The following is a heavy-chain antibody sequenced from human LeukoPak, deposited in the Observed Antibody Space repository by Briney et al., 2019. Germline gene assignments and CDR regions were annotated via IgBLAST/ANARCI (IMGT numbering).Heavy chain of an antibody. CDR1: GGFISSYY. J-gene: IGHJ5*02. Sequence: KTSETLSLTCTVSGGFISSYYWSWIRQPAGKGLEWIGRIYASGSTNYNPSLKSRVTMSVDTSKSQFSLKLISVTAADTAVYYCARDPRGIVGANHNWFDPWGQGTLVTVSS. D-gene: IGHD1-26*01. CDR2: IYASGST. V-gene: IGHV4-4*07. CDR3: ARDPRGIVGANHNWFDP.